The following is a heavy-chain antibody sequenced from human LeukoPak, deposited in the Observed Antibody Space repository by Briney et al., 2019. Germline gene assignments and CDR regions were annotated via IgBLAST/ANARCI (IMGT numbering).Heavy chain of an antibody. Sequence: GPSVKVSCKASGYTFTSYGISWVRQAPGQGLEWMGWISAYNGNTNYAQKLQGRVTMTTDTSTSTAYMELRSLRSDDTAMYYCARPYTLAAIIGPNDAFDIWGQGTMVTVSS. CDR2: ISAYNGNT. V-gene: IGHV1-18*01. J-gene: IGHJ3*02. CDR3: ARPYTLAAIIGPNDAFDI. CDR1: GYTFTSYG. D-gene: IGHD6-6*01.